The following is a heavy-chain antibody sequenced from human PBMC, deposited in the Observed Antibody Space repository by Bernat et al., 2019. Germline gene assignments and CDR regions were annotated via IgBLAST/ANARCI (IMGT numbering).Heavy chain of an antibody. Sequence: EVQLVESGGGLVKPGGSLRLSCAASGFTFSNAWMNWVRQAPGKGLEWVGCIKSKTDGGTTDYAAPVKGRFTISRDDSKNTLYLQMNSLKTEDTAVYYCTTASPVTLEGYWGQGTLVTVSS. V-gene: IGHV3-15*07. CDR3: TTASPVTLEGY. CDR2: IKSKTDGGTT. CDR1: GFTFSNAW. J-gene: IGHJ4*02. D-gene: IGHD4-17*01.